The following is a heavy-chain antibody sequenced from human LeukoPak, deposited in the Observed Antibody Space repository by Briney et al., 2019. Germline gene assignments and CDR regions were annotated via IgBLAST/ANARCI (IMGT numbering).Heavy chain of an antibody. V-gene: IGHV4-34*01. J-gene: IGHJ4*02. Sequence: SETLSLTCAVYGGSFSGYYWSWIRQPPGKGLEWIGEINHSGSTNYNPSLKSRVTISVDTSKNQFSLKLSSVTAADTAVYYCARDPFGYSYGFSDYWGQGTLVTVSS. CDR3: ARDPFGYSYGFSDY. D-gene: IGHD5-18*01. CDR1: GGSFSGYY. CDR2: INHSGST.